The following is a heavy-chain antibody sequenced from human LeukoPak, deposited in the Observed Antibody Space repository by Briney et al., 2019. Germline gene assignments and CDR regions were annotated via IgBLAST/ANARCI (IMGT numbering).Heavy chain of an antibody. Sequence: GGSLRLSCAASGFTFSTYSMHWVRQAPGKGLEWVSCISSRNSYIYYADSVKGRFTISRDNSKNTLYLQMNSLRAEDTAVYYCAKGGSSFDYWGQGTLVTVSS. CDR3: AKGGSSFDY. CDR1: GFTFSTYS. J-gene: IGHJ4*02. CDR2: ISSRNSYI. D-gene: IGHD6-25*01. V-gene: IGHV3-21*04.